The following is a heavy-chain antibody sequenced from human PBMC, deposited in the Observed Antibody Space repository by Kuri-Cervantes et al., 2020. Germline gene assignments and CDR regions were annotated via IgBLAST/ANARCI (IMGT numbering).Heavy chain of an antibody. D-gene: IGHD4-17*01. CDR1: GFTFSSYA. J-gene: IGHJ4*02. CDR2: ISYDGSNK. Sequence: GESLKISCAASGFTFSSYAMHWVRQAPGKGLEWVAVISYDGSNKYYADSVKGRFTISRDISQSTLYLQMNSLRVDDTAVYYCATDSPTYGYFRSGSDYWGQGTLVTVSS. CDR3: ATDSPTYGYFRSGSDY. V-gene: IGHV3-30*04.